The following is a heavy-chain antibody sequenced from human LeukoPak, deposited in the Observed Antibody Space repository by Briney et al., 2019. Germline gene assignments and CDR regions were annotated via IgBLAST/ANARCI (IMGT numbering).Heavy chain of an antibody. Sequence: GGSLRLSCAASGFTFSSYAMSWVRQAPGKGLEWVSTVSGSGDSTIYSDSVQGRLTVSRDNSRNTLYLQVNFLRAEDTAVYYCAKDSSGYFASGADYWGQGTLVTVSS. CDR1: GFTFSSYA. D-gene: IGHD3-22*01. J-gene: IGHJ4*02. V-gene: IGHV3-23*01. CDR3: AKDSSGYFASGADY. CDR2: VSGSGDST.